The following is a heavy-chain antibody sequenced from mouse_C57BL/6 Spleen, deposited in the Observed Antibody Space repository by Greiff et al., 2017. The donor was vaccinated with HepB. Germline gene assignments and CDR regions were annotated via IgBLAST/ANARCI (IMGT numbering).Heavy chain of an antibody. J-gene: IGHJ4*01. CDR3: ARSSYDYDGYYYAMDY. CDR2: ILPGSGST. Sequence: QVQLKQSGAELMKPGASVKLSCKATGYTFTGYWIEWVKQRPGHGLEWIGEILPGSGSTNYNEKFKGKATFTADTSSNTAYMQLSSLTTEDSAIYYCARSSYDYDGYYYAMDYWGQGTSVTVSS. D-gene: IGHD2-4*01. CDR1: GYTFTGYW. V-gene: IGHV1-9*01.